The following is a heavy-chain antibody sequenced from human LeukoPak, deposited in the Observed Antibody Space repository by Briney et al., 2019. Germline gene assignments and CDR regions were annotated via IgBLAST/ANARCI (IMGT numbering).Heavy chain of an antibody. D-gene: IGHD2-2*02. J-gene: IGHJ3*01. CDR3: ARDIAPSAIPDAFDF. Sequence: PGGSLRLSCVASRFTFSSYSMNWVRQAPGKGLEWVSYISSGGSMINYADSVRGRFAISRDNANNSLYLQMNSLRAEDTAVYYCARDIAPSAIPDAFDFWGLGAMVTVSS. CDR1: RFTFSSYS. CDR2: ISSGGSMI. V-gene: IGHV3-48*01.